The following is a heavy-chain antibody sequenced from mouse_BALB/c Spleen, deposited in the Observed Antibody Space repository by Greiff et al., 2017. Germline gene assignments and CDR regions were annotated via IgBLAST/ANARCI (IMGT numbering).Heavy chain of an antibody. CDR2: INPSTGYT. CDR3: ARRGYRYDSAMDY. D-gene: IGHD2-14*01. V-gene: IGHV1-4*01. J-gene: IGHJ4*01. Sequence: VQLQQSGTVLARPGASVKMSCKASGYTFTSYWMHWVKQRPGQGLEWIGYINPSTGYTEYNQKFKDKATLTADKSSSTAYMQLSSLTSEDSAVYYCARRGYRYDSAMDYWGQGTSVTVSS. CDR1: GYTFTSYW.